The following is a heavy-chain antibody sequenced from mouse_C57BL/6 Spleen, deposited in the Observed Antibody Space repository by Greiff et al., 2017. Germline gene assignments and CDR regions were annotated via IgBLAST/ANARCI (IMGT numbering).Heavy chain of an antibody. J-gene: IGHJ1*03. D-gene: IGHD2-4*01. V-gene: IGHV5-6*01. Sequence: EVKLVESGGDLVKPGGSLKLSCAASGFTFSSYGMSWVRQTPDKRLEWVATISSGGSYTYYPDSVKGRFTISRDNAKNTLYLQMSSLKSEDTAMYYCAREYYDYAWYFDVWGTGTTVTVSS. CDR1: GFTFSSYG. CDR3: AREYYDYAWYFDV. CDR2: ISSGGSYT.